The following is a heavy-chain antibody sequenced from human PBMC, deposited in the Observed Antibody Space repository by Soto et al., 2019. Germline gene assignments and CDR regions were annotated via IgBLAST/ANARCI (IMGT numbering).Heavy chain of an antibody. CDR3: AREVDSSSSNGFDP. CDR2: ISGSGGST. V-gene: IGHV3-23*01. CDR1: GFTFSSYG. Sequence: GSLRLSCADSGFTFSSYGMSWVRQAPGGGLVWVSAISGSGGSTYYADSVKGRLNISRASSKNTLYRQENRLGPEETAVYYCAREVDSSSSNGFDPWGQGT. J-gene: IGHJ5*02. D-gene: IGHD6-13*01.